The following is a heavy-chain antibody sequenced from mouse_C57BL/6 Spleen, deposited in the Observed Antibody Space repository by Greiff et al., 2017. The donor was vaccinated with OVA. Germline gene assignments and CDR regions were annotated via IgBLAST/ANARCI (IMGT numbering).Heavy chain of an antibody. CDR2: INPNNGGT. Sequence: EVMLVESGPELVKPGASVKMSCKASGYAFTDYNMHWVKQSHGKSLEWIGYINPNNGGTSYNQKFKGKATLTVNKSSSTAYMELRSLTSEDSAVYYCARQLRHGVYVDYWGQGTTLTVSS. CDR1: GYAFTDYN. J-gene: IGHJ2*01. V-gene: IGHV1-22*01. D-gene: IGHD3-2*02. CDR3: ARQLRHGVYVDY.